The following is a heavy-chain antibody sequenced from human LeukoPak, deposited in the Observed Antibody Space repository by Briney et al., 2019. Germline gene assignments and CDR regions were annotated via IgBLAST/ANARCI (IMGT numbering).Heavy chain of an antibody. J-gene: IGHJ5*02. CDR3: ARGYYYGSESYWHTKWFDP. CDR1: AGTFNSHV. CDR2: IIPVFGTA. D-gene: IGHD3-10*01. V-gene: IGHV1-69*05. Sequence: GPSVKVSCKASAGTFNSHVISWLRQAPGQGLEWMGGIIPVFGTAIYAEKFQGRVTITTDESTTTAYMEMSSLTSEDTAVYYCARGYYYGSESYWHTKWFDPWGQGTLVTVSS.